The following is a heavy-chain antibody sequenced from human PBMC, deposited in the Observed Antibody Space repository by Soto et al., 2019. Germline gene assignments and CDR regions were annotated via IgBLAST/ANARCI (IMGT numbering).Heavy chain of an antibody. CDR2: IYYSWST. CDR1: GGSISSGGYY. Sequence: QVQLQESGPGLVKPSQTLSLTCTVSGGSISSGGYYWSWIRQHPGKGLEWIGYIYYSWSTYYNPSLKSRVTISVDTSKNQFSLKLSSVTAADTAVYYCARENPQYYDFWSGYSYDAFDIWGQGTMVTVSS. D-gene: IGHD3-3*01. V-gene: IGHV4-31*03. J-gene: IGHJ3*02. CDR3: ARENPQYYDFWSGYSYDAFDI.